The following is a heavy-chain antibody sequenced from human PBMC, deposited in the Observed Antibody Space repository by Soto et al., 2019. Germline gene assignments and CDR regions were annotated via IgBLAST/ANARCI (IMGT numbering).Heavy chain of an antibody. Sequence: ASVKVSCKASGYTFTNYYMHWVRQAPGQGLEWMGIINPTGGGSTSYAQKFQGRVTMTRDTSTSTVYMELSSLRSEDTAVYYCARDYDSSGYYYSFPWFDPWGQGTLVTVSS. J-gene: IGHJ5*02. CDR2: INPTGGGST. CDR3: ARDYDSSGYYYSFPWFDP. CDR1: GYTFTNYY. V-gene: IGHV1-46*01. D-gene: IGHD3-22*01.